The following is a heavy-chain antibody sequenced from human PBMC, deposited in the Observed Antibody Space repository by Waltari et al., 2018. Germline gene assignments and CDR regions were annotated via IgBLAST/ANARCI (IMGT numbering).Heavy chain of an antibody. CDR1: GFPFSSYS. CDR2: SSSSSSYI. D-gene: IGHD5-12*01. J-gene: IGHJ4*02. V-gene: IGHV3-21*01. Sequence: EVQLVESGGGLVKPGGSLRLSCAASGFPFSSYSMNWFRPAPGKGLEWVSSSSSSSSYIYYADSVKGRFTISRDNAKNSLYLQMNSLRAEDTAVYYCASGYSGSGGGFDYWGQGTLVTVSS. CDR3: ASGYSGSGGGFDY.